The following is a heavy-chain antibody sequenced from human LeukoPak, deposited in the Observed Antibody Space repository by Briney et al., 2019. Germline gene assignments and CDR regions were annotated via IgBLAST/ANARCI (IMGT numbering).Heavy chain of an antibody. D-gene: IGHD3-22*01. CDR1: WYNFTSFC. J-gene: IGHJ4*02. CDR3: AREAYYYDSSGYYDY. CDR2: IYPGDSDT. Sequence: EALKILCKGSWYNFTSFCIGWGGPMPRKGLEGMGIIYPGDSDTRYSPSFQGQVTISADKSISTAYLQWSSLKASDTAMYYCAREAYYYDSSGYYDYWGQGTLVTVSS. V-gene: IGHV5-51*01.